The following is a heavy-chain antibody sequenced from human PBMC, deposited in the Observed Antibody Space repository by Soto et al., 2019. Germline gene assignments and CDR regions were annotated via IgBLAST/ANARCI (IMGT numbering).Heavy chain of an antibody. D-gene: IGHD3-10*01. J-gene: IGHJ5*02. Sequence: QVQLQESGPGLVKPSETLSLTCTVSGGSVSSGSYYWSWIRQPPGKGLEWIGYIYYSGSTNYNPPLRRRVTISVDTAKNQFSLTLRSVTDADTAVYYSARDGFGAWFDHWGQGTLVTVSS. CDR1: GGSVSSGSYY. V-gene: IGHV4-61*01. CDR2: IYYSGST. CDR3: ARDGFGAWFDH.